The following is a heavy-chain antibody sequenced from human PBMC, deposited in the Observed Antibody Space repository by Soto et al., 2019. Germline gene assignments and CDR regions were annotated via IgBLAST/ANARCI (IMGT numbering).Heavy chain of an antibody. Sequence: GGSLRLSCSASGFTFSSYAMSWVRQAPGKGLEWVSAFSGSGGSTYYADSVKGRFTPSRANPKNTLYLQMTSLRAADTSIYCCAGNKMVKADAFDIWGQGTMVTVSS. CDR2: FSGSGGST. CDR1: GFTFSSYA. J-gene: IGHJ3*02. D-gene: IGHD2-8*01. V-gene: IGHV3-23*01. CDR3: AGNKMVKADAFDI.